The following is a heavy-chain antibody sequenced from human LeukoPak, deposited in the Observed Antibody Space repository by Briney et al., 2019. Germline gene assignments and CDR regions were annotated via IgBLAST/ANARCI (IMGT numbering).Heavy chain of an antibody. CDR2: TYYRSRWYN. J-gene: IGHJ4*02. V-gene: IGHV6-1*01. CDR3: ARDLGNTGWYTFDY. D-gene: IGHD6-19*01. CDR1: GDSVSSINGA. Sequence: SQTISLTCAISGDSVSSINGAWNWIRQSPSRGLEWLGRTYYRSRWYNDYVESMKGRITISPDTSKNQFSLHLDSVTPEDTAVYYCARDLGNTGWYTFDYWGQGTLVTVSS.